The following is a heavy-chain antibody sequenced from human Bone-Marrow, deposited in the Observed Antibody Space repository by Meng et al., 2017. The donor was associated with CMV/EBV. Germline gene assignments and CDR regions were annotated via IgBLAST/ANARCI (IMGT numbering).Heavy chain of an antibody. V-gene: IGHV4-34*01. Sequence: SETLSLTCAVYGGSFSGYYWSWIRQPPGKGLEWIGVYDTGTTFYNPSLKSRVAISVDTSETQFSLKLSAVTAADTAVYYCVRQILVVPDRGYGVDVWGQGTTVTFYS. CDR2: YDTGTT. J-gene: IGHJ6*01. CDR1: GGSFSGYY. CDR3: VRQILVVPDRGYGVDV. D-gene: IGHD2-2*01.